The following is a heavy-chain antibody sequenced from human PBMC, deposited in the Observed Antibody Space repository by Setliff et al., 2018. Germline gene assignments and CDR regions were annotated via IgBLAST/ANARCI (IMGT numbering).Heavy chain of an antibody. CDR1: GYTFTGYY. D-gene: IGHD3-9*01. CDR3: ARSNYDILTRNWFDP. Sequence: ASVKVSCKASGYTFTGYYMHWVRQAPGQGLEWMGRXXXXXXXXXXXXXXXXXVTXXXXTSISTAYMELSRLRSDDTAVYYCARSNYDILTRNWFDPWGQGTLVTVSS. J-gene: IGHJ5*02. CDR2: XXXXXXXX. V-gene: IGHV1-2*06.